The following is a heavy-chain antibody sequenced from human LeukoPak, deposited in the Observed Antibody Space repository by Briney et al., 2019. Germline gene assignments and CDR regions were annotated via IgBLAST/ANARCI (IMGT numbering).Heavy chain of an antibody. CDR1: GGSISSYY. Sequence: SETLSLTCTVSGGSISSYYWSWIRQPPGKGLEWIGYIYYCGSTNYNPSLKSRVTISVDTSKNQFSLKLISVTAADTAVYYCAREYSKLPVTTAWYFDLWGRGTQVTVSS. J-gene: IGHJ2*01. CDR3: AREYSKLPVTTAWYFDL. D-gene: IGHD4-17*01. V-gene: IGHV4-59*01. CDR2: IYYCGST.